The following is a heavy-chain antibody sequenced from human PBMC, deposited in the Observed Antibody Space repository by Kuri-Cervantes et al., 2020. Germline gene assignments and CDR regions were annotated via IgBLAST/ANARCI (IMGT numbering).Heavy chain of an antibody. Sequence: LSLTCAASGFTFSSYAMHWVRQAPGKGLEWVAVISYDGSNKYYADSVKGRFTISRDNSKNTLYLQMNSLRAEDTAAYYCARDSYCSSTSCYDYYYYGMDVWGQGTTVTVSS. CDR2: ISYDGSNK. V-gene: IGHV3-30-3*01. CDR3: ARDSYCSSTSCYDYYYYGMDV. CDR1: GFTFSSYA. J-gene: IGHJ6*02. D-gene: IGHD2-2*01.